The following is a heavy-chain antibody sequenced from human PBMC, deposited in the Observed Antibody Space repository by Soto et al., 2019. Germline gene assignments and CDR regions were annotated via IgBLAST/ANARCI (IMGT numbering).Heavy chain of an antibody. CDR2: TNQDGSEK. V-gene: IGHV3-7*04. J-gene: IGHJ4*02. Sequence: EVHLVESGGGLVQTGGSLRLSCAISESTVRRDWMNWVRQAPGKGLEWVAHTNQDGSEKYDVDSVKGRFTITRDNAKNTRYLQMDSLRVGDTAMYYCSGGVGDAFWGQGTLVTVSS. CDR1: ESTVRRDW. CDR3: SGGVGDAF. D-gene: IGHD1-26*01.